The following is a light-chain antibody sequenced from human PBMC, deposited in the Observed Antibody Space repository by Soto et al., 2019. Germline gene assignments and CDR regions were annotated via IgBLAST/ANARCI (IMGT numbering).Light chain of an antibody. CDR2: WAS. CDR1: QSVLYSSNNKNY. Sequence: DIVMTQSPDSLAVSLGERATINCKSSQSVLYSSNNKNYLAWYQQKPGQPPKLLIYWASTRESGVPDRFSGSGCGTDFTLTISSLQAEDVAVYHCQQFRTFGQGTKVDIK. CDR3: QQFRT. V-gene: IGKV4-1*01. J-gene: IGKJ1*01.